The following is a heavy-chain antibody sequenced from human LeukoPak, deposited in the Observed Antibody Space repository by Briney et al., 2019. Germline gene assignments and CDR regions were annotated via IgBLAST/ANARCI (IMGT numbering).Heavy chain of an antibody. D-gene: IGHD2-15*01. J-gene: IGHJ4*02. CDR3: ARRYCSGARCFLDY. Sequence: GGSLRLSCAASGFTFSSYWMYWVRQAPGKGLVWVSRTNSDGSTTTYADSVKGRFTISRDNASNTLYLQMNSLRAEDTAVYYCARRYCSGARCFLDYWGQGTLVTVSS. V-gene: IGHV3-74*01. CDR1: GFTFSSYW. CDR2: TNSDGSTT.